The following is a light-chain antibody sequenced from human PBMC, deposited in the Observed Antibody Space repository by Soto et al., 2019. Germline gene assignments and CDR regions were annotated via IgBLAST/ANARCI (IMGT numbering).Light chain of an antibody. CDR3: QQYGSSPPT. Sequence: IVLTQSPCTLSASVGDRITLSCRASQSISRYLAWYQQKPGQGPRLLIYGASSRDTGTPDRFSGSGSGTDFTLTISSLEPEDFALYYCQQYGSSPPTFGQGTKVDIK. CDR2: GAS. V-gene: IGKV3-20*01. J-gene: IGKJ1*01. CDR1: QSISRY.